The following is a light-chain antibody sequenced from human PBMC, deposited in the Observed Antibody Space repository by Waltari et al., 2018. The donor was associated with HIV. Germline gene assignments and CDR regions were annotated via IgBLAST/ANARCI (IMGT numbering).Light chain of an antibody. CDR2: SPD. J-gene: IGLJ1*01. Sequence: QSVLTQTPSASGTPGQRVIVSCSGSGSNIGANTVNWYQQLPGAAPRLLIHSPDQRPAGVPDRFSGSKSGASASLAISGLQSEDEAEYYCAAWDDSLNAYVFGGGTKVTVL. V-gene: IGLV1-44*01. CDR1: GSNIGANT. CDR3: AAWDDSLNAYV.